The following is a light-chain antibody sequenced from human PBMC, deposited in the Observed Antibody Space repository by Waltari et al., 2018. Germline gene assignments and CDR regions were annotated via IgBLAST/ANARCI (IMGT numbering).Light chain of an antibody. V-gene: IGKV3-15*01. Sequence: EIVMTQSPATLSVSPGERATLSCRASQSVSSNLAWYQQKPGQAPRPLIYGASTRATGSPARFSGSGSGTEFTLTNSSLQSEDFAVYYCQQYNNWPPLYTFGQGTKLEIK. J-gene: IGKJ2*01. CDR1: QSVSSN. CDR3: QQYNNWPPLYT. CDR2: GAS.